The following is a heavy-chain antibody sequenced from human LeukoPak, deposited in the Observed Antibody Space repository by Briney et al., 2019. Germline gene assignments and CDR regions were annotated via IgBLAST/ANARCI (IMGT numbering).Heavy chain of an antibody. D-gene: IGHD3-10*01. V-gene: IGHV1-46*01. CDR1: GYTFTSYY. Sequence: ASVKVSCKASGYTFTSYYMHWVRQAPGQGLEWMGIINPSGGSTSYAQKFQGRVTMTRDTSTSTVYMELSSLRSEDTAVYYCARWYYGSGSYYHYFDYWGQGTLVTVPS. CDR2: INPSGGST. CDR3: ARWYYGSGSYYHYFDY. J-gene: IGHJ4*02.